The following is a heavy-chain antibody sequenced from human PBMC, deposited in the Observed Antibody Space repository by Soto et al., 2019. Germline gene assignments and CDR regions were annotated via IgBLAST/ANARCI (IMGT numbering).Heavy chain of an antibody. CDR3: TREVQPVIRRKYDY. J-gene: IGHJ4*02. V-gene: IGHV3-21*01. CDR2: IDRSGART. CDR1: AFTLDSHT. Sequence: GGSLRLSCEASAFTLDSHTMNWVRQAPGKGLEWVASIDRSGARTFYADSVKGRFTISRDNAKNSLYLQMNSLSAEDTAVYYCTREVQPVIRRKYDYWGQETRVTVSS.